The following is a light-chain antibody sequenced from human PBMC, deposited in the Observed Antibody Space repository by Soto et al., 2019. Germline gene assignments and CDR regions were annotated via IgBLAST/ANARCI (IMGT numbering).Light chain of an antibody. V-gene: IGKV1-39*01. CDR3: QQSYSSPPT. J-gene: IGKJ1*01. Sequence: DIPMTTSPSSLSASVSDRVIITCRASQSISNHLNWYQQKPGKAPKLLIFAASSLQSGVPSRFSGSRSGPDFTLTISSLQPEDFATYYCQQSYSSPPTFGQGAKVDIK. CDR2: AAS. CDR1: QSISNH.